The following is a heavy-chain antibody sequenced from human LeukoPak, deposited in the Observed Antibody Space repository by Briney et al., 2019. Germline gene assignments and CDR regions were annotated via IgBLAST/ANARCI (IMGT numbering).Heavy chain of an antibody. CDR2: ISGSGGST. V-gene: IGHV3-23*01. J-gene: IGHJ4*02. Sequence: PGGSLRLSCAASGFTFSSYAMSWVRQAPGKGLEWVSAISGSGGSTYYADSVKGRFTISRDNSKNTLYLQMNSLRAEDTAVYYCAKDPGDTIFGVVITYYFDYWGQGTLVTVSS. CDR1: GFTFSSYA. CDR3: AKDPGDTIFGVVITYYFDY. D-gene: IGHD3-3*01.